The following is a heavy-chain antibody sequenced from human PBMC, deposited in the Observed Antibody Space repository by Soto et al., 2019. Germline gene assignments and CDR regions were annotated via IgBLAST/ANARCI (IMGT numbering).Heavy chain of an antibody. V-gene: IGHV1-69*01. D-gene: IGHD4-4*01. CDR2: IIPIFASP. CDR1: GGTLRSHP. Sequence: VQLVPSGAEVKKPGSSVRGSCKASGGTLRSHPINRVRQAPGQGLEWMGGIIPIFASPNYAQKFQGRVTITADESSITAYMELSSLRSEETAVYYCAGTVEIPYFHGMDVWGQGTTVTVSS. J-gene: IGHJ6*02. CDR3: AGTVEIPYFHGMDV.